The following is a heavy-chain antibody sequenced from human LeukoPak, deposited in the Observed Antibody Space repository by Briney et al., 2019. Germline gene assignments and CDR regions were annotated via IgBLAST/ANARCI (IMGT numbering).Heavy chain of an antibody. J-gene: IGHJ4*02. Sequence: PGGSLRLSCAASGFTFTNYAMNWVRQAPGKGLEWVSYISSSGSTIYYADSVKGRFTISRDNAKNTLYLQMNSLRAEDTAVYYCARDLDVVPTASDYWGQGTLVTVSS. CDR1: GFTFTNYA. CDR3: ARDLDVVPTASDY. V-gene: IGHV3-48*04. CDR2: ISSSGSTI. D-gene: IGHD2-2*01.